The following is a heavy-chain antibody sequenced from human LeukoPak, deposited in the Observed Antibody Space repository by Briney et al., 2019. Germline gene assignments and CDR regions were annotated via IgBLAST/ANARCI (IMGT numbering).Heavy chain of an antibody. J-gene: IGHJ4*02. CDR1: GFTFSTYS. D-gene: IGHD3-22*01. Sequence: PGGSLRLSCAASGFTFSTYSMNWVRQAPGKRLEWVSSICTARLYYADSVKGRFTISRDNAKNSLYLQMNSLRAEDTAVYYCAGWDYYDSSGPEDYWGQGTLVTVSS. V-gene: IGHV3-21*01. CDR3: AGWDYYDSSGPEDY. CDR2: ICTARL.